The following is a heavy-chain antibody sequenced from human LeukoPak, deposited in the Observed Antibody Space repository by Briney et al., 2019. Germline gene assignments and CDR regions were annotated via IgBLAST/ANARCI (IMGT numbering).Heavy chain of an antibody. CDR2: ISTGGSTT. V-gene: IGHV3-74*01. CDR1: GFTSSSYC. CDR3: ARVPNGGNYIGDY. Sequence: GGSLRLSCAASGFTSSSYCLHWVRQAPGKGLVWVSRISTGGSTTSYADSVKGRFTISRDNAKNTLYLQMNSLRAEDTAVYYCARVPNGGNYIGDYWGQGTRVTVSS. J-gene: IGHJ4*02. D-gene: IGHD4-23*01.